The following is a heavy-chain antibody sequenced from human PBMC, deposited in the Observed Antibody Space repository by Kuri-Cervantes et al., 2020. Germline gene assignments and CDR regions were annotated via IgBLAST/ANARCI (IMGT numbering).Heavy chain of an antibody. V-gene: IGHV4-38-2*01. CDR1: GYSISSGYY. D-gene: IGHD3-9*01. CDR3: ARAGYLLTGGNWFDP. CDR2: IYHSGST. J-gene: IGHJ5*02. Sequence: SETLSLTCAVSGYSISSGYYWGWIRQPPGKGLEWIGSIYHSGSTYYNPSLKSRVTISVDMSKNQFSLKLSSVTAADTAVYYCARAGYLLTGGNWFDPWGQGTLVTVSS.